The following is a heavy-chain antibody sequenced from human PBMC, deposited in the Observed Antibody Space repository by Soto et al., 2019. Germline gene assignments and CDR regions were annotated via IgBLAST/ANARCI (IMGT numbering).Heavy chain of an antibody. D-gene: IGHD4-4*01. J-gene: IGHJ4*02. Sequence: GGSLRLSCAASGFTFTSCAMSWVRQAPGKGLEWVSAISGTAGNTYHADSVKGRFTISRDISKNTLYLQMNSLRAEDTAVYYCVKGDCDYIAGHFDYWGQGTLVTVSS. V-gene: IGHV3-23*01. CDR1: GFTFTSCA. CDR2: ISGTAGNT. CDR3: VKGDCDYIAGHFDY.